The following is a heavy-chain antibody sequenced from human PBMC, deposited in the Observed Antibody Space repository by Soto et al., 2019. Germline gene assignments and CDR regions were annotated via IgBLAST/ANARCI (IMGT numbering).Heavy chain of an antibody. CDR3: AKVVAPRGITGTTGRQRFDP. V-gene: IGHV3-23*01. Sequence: PGGSLRLSCAASGFTFSSYAMSWVRQAPGKGLEWVSAISGSGGSTYYADSVKGRFTISRDNSKNTLYLQMNSLRAEDTAVYYCAKVVAPRGITGTTGRQRFDPWGQGTLVTVSS. D-gene: IGHD1-7*01. CDR1: GFTFSSYA. J-gene: IGHJ5*02. CDR2: ISGSGGST.